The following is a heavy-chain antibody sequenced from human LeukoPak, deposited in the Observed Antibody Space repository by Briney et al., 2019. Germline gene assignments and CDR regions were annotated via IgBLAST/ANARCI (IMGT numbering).Heavy chain of an antibody. D-gene: IGHD6-13*01. CDR1: GFSFSSYS. V-gene: IGHV3-48*04. Sequence: GGSLRLSCAASGFSFSSYSMNWVRQAPGKGLEWISYISSSSSTIYHADSVKGRFTVSRDNAKNSLSLQMNSLRAEDTAVYYCAREGDSSNWPLIWLDPWGQGTLVTVSS. CDR3: AREGDSSNWPLIWLDP. J-gene: IGHJ5*02. CDR2: ISSSSSTI.